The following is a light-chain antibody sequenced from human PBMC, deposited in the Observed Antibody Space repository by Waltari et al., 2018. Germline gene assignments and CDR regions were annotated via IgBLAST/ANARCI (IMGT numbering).Light chain of an antibody. CDR1: STDGGGYNY. V-gene: IGLV2-14*03. J-gene: IGLJ2*01. CDR2: DVS. Sequence: QPALTQPASVSGSPGPSITLSCTGTSTDGGGYNYVSWYQQYPGKAPKVLISDVSKRPAGVSNRFSGSKSGNTASLTISGLLAEDEADYYCSSYTRTSTVIFGGGTKLTVL. CDR3: SSYTRTSTVI.